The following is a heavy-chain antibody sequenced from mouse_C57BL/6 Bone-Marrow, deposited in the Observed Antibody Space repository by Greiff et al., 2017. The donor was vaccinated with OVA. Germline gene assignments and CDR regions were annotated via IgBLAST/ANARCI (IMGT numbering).Heavy chain of an antibody. CDR2: ISDGGSYT. V-gene: IGHV5-4*01. J-gene: IGHJ1*03. Sequence: EVQLKESGGGLVKPGGSLKLSCAASGFTFSSYAMSWVRQTPEKRLEWVATISDGGSYTYYPDNVKGRFTVSRDNAKNNLYLQMSHLKSEDTAMYYCASLVAWYFDVWGTGTTVTVSS. CDR1: GFTFSSYA. D-gene: IGHD1-1*01. CDR3: ASLVAWYFDV.